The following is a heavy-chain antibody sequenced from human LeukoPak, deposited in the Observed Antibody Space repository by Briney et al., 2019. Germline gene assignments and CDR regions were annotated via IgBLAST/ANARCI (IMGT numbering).Heavy chain of an antibody. J-gene: IGHJ6*02. Sequence: GLCLRLSCAASVFTFSTSWVHWVRQAPGKGLVWVSRINSDGSSTTYADSVKGRFTISRDNPKNTLYLQMNSLRAEDTAVYYCVRDHYYSMDVWGQGTTVTVS. CDR3: VRDHYYSMDV. V-gene: IGHV3-74*03. CDR2: INSDGSST. CDR1: VFTFSTSW.